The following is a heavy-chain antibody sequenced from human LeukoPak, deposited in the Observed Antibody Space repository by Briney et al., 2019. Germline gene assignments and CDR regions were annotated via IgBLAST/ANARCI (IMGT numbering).Heavy chain of an antibody. D-gene: IGHD3-10*01. CDR3: ARDEYYYGSGSYYTFDY. CDR2: IYRDGGT. J-gene: IGHJ4*02. CDR1: SGSISSGNYY. V-gene: IGHV4-61*02. Sequence: KASQTLSLTCTVSSGSISSGNYYWSWIRQPAGKGLEWIGRIYRDGGTNYNPTLKSRVTISVDTSKNQFSLKLNSVTAADTAVYYCARDEYYYGSGSYYTFDYWGQGTLVTVSS.